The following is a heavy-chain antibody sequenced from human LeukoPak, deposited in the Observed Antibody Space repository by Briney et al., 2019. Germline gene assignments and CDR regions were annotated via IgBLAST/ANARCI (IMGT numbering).Heavy chain of an antibody. CDR3: ARGSSPGLRFDP. CDR2: INHSGNT. Sequence: SETLSLTCAVYGGSFSGYYWSWIRQPPGKGLEWIGEINHSGNTNYNPSLKSRVTISVDTSKNQFSLKLSSVTAADTAVYYCARGSSPGLRFDPWGQGTLVTVSS. D-gene: IGHD5-12*01. V-gene: IGHV4-34*01. CDR1: GGSFSGYY. J-gene: IGHJ5*02.